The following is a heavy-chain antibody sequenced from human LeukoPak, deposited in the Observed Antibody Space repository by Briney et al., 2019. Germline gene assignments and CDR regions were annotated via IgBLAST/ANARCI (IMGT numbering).Heavy chain of an antibody. D-gene: IGHD3-16*02. CDR1: GFTFSSYA. V-gene: IGHV3-30-3*01. CDR2: ISYDGSNK. Sequence: QPGGSLRLSCAASGFTFSSYAMHWVRQAPGKGLEWVAVISYDGSNKYYADSVKGRFTISRDNSKNTLYLQMNSLRAEDTAVYYCLRLGELSLDYWGQGTLVTVSS. J-gene: IGHJ4*02. CDR3: LRLGELSLDY.